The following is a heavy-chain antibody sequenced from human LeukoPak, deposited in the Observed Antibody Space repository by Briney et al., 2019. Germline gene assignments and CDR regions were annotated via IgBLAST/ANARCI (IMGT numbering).Heavy chain of an antibody. V-gene: IGHV3-23*01. CDR1: GFTFSSYA. D-gene: IGHD3-10*01. Sequence: GGSLRLSCAASGFTFSSYAMSWVRQAPGKGLEWVSAIMGVGGRKYYAASVKGRFPISRDNSKNTLYLQMNSLSAEDTAVYYCAKDLVLLSSAANSAYDYWGQGTLVTVSS. J-gene: IGHJ4*02. CDR2: IMGVGGRK. CDR3: AKDLVLLSSAANSAYDY.